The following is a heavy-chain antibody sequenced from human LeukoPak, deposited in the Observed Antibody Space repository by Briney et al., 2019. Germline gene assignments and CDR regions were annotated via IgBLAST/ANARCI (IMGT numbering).Heavy chain of an antibody. Sequence: GGSLRLPCAASGFTFSSYAMSWVRQAPGKGLEWVSAISGSGGSTYYADSVKGRFTISRDNSKNTLYLQMNSLRAEDTAVYYCAKDTDYGGNSGSVHFDYWAREPWSPSPQ. CDR2: ISGSGGST. J-gene: IGHJ4*02. CDR3: AKDTDYGGNSGSVHFDY. V-gene: IGHV3-23*01. D-gene: IGHD4-23*01. CDR1: GFTFSSYA.